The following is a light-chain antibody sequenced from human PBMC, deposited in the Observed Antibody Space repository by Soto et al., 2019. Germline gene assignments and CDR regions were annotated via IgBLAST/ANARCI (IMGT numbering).Light chain of an antibody. V-gene: IGKV1-5*03. CDR2: TAS. CDR1: QSIGAW. CDR3: QQYQRPPIT. Sequence: DIQMTQSPSTLSASVGDRVTITCRASQSIGAWLAWYQHKPGRAPNVLIYTASTLQSGVPSRFSGSGSGTEFTLTIASLQPDDFATYFCQQYQRPPITFGQGTRLEIK. J-gene: IGKJ5*01.